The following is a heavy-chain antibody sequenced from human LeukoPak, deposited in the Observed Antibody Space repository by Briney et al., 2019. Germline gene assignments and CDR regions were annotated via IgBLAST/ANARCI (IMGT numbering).Heavy chain of an antibody. CDR2: IYSDNT. CDR3: ARRAGAYSHPYDY. Sequence: PGGSLRLSCTVSGFTLSRNSMSWVRQARGKGVEGVSFIYSDNTHYSNSVRGGLTISRDNYKNDLYLHMNRLRAEDRAVYYCARRAGAYSHPYDYWGQGTLVTVSS. CDR1: GFTLSRNS. V-gene: IGHV3-53*01. D-gene: IGHD4/OR15-4a*01. J-gene: IGHJ4*02.